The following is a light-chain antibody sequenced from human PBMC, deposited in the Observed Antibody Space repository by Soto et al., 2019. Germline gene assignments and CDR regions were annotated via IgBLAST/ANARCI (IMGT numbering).Light chain of an antibody. Sequence: QTVVTQEPSFSVSPGGTVTLTCGLSSGSVSTTNYPSWFQQTPGQPPRTLIYSTNTRSSGVPDRFSGSILGNKAALTITGAQADDESDYYCVLYMGSGIWVFGGGTKLTVL. CDR3: VLYMGSGIWV. CDR2: STN. V-gene: IGLV8-61*01. J-gene: IGLJ3*02. CDR1: SGSVSTTNY.